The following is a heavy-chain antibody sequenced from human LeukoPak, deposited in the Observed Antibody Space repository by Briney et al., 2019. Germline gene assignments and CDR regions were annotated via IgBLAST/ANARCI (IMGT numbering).Heavy chain of an antibody. CDR2: MNPKSNNR. CDR1: GYTFTNYD. V-gene: IGHV1-8*03. D-gene: IGHD6-19*01. CDR3: ARGRGAVAVVFDY. J-gene: IGHJ4*02. Sequence: ASVKVSCKASGYTFTNYDVNWVRQATGQGLEWMGWMNPKSNNRGYAQKFQGRVTITTNTSISTAYMELSNLRSEDTAVYYCARGRGAVAVVFDYWGQGTLVTVSS.